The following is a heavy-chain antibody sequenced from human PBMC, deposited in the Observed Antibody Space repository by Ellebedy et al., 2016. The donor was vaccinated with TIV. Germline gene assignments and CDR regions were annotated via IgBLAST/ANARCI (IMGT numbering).Heavy chain of an antibody. CDR2: ISAYNGNT. Sequence: ASVKVSXKASGYTFASYGISWVRQAPGQGLEWMGWISAYNGNTNYAQKLQGRVTMTTDTSTSTDYMQLRSLRSDDTAVYYCARGGTRDSSGYYGSGDGNYYFDYWGQGTLVTVSS. J-gene: IGHJ4*02. D-gene: IGHD3-22*01. CDR3: ARGGTRDSSGYYGSGDGNYYFDY. CDR1: GYTFASYG. V-gene: IGHV1-18*01.